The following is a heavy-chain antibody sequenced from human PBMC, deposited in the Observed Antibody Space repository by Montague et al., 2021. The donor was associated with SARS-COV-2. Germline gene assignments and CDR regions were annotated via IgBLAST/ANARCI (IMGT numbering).Heavy chain of an antibody. CDR2: INHSGST. CDR1: GFTFSGSE. D-gene: IGHD3-9*01. J-gene: IGHJ6*03. Sequence: LRLSCAASGFTFSGSEMNWVRQPPGKGREWIGEINHSGSTNYNPSLKSRVTISVDASKNQVSLKLSSVTAADTAVYYCARMRFFDWPPHYYMDVWGKGTTVTVSS. V-gene: IGHV4-34*01. CDR3: ARMRFFDWPPHYYMDV.